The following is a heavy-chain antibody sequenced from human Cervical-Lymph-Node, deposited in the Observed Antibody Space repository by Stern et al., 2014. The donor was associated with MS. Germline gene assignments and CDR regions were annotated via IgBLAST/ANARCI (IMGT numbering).Heavy chain of an antibody. CDR2: INPNSGGT. Sequence: VQLVQSGAEVKKPGASVKVSCKASGYTFTGYYMHWVRQAPGQGLEWMGWINPNSGGTNYAQKFQGWVTMTRDTSISTAYMELSRLRSDDTAVYYCARVRSIAVAGDAFDIWGQGTMVTVSS. J-gene: IGHJ3*02. D-gene: IGHD6-19*01. CDR3: ARVRSIAVAGDAFDI. CDR1: GYTFTGYY. V-gene: IGHV1-2*04.